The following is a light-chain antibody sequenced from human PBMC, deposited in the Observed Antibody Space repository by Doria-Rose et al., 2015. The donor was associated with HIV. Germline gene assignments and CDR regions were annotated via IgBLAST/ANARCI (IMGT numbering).Light chain of an antibody. CDR3: QQYYDTPS. Sequence: TQSPESPGMSLGERATFNCKSNQSLLYTSKNYLAWYQQKPGQPPKLLIYWASTRQSGVPARFSGSGSGTDFTLTISSLEAEDVAVYYCQQYYDTPSFGPGTTVDIK. V-gene: IGKV4-1*01. CDR2: WAS. J-gene: IGKJ3*01. CDR1: QSLLYTSKNY.